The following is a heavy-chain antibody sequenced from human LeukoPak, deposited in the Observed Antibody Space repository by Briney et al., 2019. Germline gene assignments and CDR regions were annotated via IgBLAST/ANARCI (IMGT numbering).Heavy chain of an antibody. D-gene: IGHD2-15*01. CDR2: INHSGST. CDR1: GGSFSGYY. CDR3: ATSPATSRNY. Sequence: SETLSLTCAVYGGSFSGYYWNWIRRPPGKGLEWIGEINHSGSTTYSPSLKSRVTISVDTSKNQFSLKLSSVTAADTAVYYCATSPATSRNYWGQGTLVTVSS. J-gene: IGHJ4*02. V-gene: IGHV4-34*01.